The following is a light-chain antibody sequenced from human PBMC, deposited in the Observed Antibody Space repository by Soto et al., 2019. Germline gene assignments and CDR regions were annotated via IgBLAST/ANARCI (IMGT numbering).Light chain of an antibody. V-gene: IGLV2-14*01. J-gene: IGLJ2*01. CDR1: SSDIGAYNY. CDR3: SSYTSSSTLV. CDR2: DVS. Sequence: QSALTQPASVSGSPGQSITISCTGTSSDIGAYNYVSWYQQHPGKAPELMIHDVSNRPSGVSNRFSGSKSGNTASLTISGLQAEDEADYYCSSYTSSSTLVFGGGTKLTVL.